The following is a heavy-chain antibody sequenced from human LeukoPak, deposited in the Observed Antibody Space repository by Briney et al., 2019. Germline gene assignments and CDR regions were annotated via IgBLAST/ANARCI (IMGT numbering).Heavy chain of an antibody. J-gene: IGHJ4*02. D-gene: IGHD3-22*01. CDR1: GGSISGTYY. CDR2: IYYSGST. Sequence: PSETLSLTCTVSGGSISGTYYWSWIRQPPGKGLEWIGYIYYSGSTNYNPSLKSRVTISVDTSKNQFSLKLSSVTAADTAVYYCARDKGYYYDSSGYYFRRPFDYWGQGTLVTVSS. V-gene: IGHV4-61*01. CDR3: ARDKGYYYDSSGYYFRRPFDY.